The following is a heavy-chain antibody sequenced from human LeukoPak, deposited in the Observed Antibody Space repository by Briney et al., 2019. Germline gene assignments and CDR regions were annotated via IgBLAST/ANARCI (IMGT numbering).Heavy chain of an antibody. D-gene: IGHD4/OR15-4a*01. CDR3: ARRAGAYSHPYDY. CDR2: IYSDNT. J-gene: IGHJ4*02. Sequence: GGSLTLSCAASGFTFSNAWMNWVRQAPGKGLEWVSFIYSDNTHYSDSVKGRFTISRDNSKNTLYLRMNSLRAEDTAVYYCARRAGAYSHPYDYWGQGTLVTVSS. CDR1: GFTFSNAW. V-gene: IGHV3-53*01.